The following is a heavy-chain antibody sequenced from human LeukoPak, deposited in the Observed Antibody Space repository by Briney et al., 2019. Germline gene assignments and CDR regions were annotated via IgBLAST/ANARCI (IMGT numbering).Heavy chain of an antibody. V-gene: IGHV3-64D*06. CDR2: ISTNRRST. CDR3: VKDRDSGYDSLDY. J-gene: IGHJ4*02. Sequence: GGSLRLSCSASGITFSSYAMHWVRQAPGKGLEYISAISTNRRSTYYADSVKGRFTISRDNSKNTLYLQMSSLRAEDTAVYYCVKDRDSGYDSLDYWGQGTLVTVSS. CDR1: GITFSSYA. D-gene: IGHD5-12*01.